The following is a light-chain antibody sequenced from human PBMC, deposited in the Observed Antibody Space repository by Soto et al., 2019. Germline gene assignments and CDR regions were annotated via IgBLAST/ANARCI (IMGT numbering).Light chain of an antibody. CDR2: KAS. V-gene: IGKV1-5*03. CDR1: QTISSW. CDR3: QKYNSALALT. J-gene: IGKJ4*01. Sequence: DIQMTQSPSTLSGSVGDRVTITCRASQTISSWLAWYQQKPGKAPKLLIYKASTLKSGVPSRFSGSGSGTDFTLTISSLQPEDVATYYCQKYNSALALTFGGGTKVDIK.